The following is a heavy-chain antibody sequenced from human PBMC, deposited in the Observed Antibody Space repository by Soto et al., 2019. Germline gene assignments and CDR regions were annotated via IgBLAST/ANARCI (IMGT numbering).Heavy chain of an antibody. V-gene: IGHV5-51*03. CDR3: ARSLVNGTYEAFDI. CDR1: GYTFNRYW. CDR2: IYPGDSDT. D-gene: IGHD6-13*01. J-gene: IGHJ3*02. Sequence: VYLAQSGAEVKKPGESLKISCKGSGYTFNRYWIGWVRQMPGKGLEWMGVIYPGDSDTRYSPSLQGQVTISADKSSSAAYLQWSSLQASDTATYYCARSLVNGTYEAFDIWGQGTMVTVSS.